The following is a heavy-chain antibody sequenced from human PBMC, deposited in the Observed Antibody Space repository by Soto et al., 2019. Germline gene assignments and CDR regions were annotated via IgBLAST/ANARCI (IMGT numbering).Heavy chain of an antibody. CDR3: ARDLRTVTTLVIAYYYYMDV. Sequence: GGSLGLSCAASGFTFSSYSMNWVRQAPGKGLEWVSSISSSSSYIYYADSVKGRFTISRDNAKNSLYLQMNSLRAEDTAVYYCARDLRTVTTLVIAYYYYMDVWGKGTTVTVSS. D-gene: IGHD4-4*01. CDR1: GFTFSSYS. V-gene: IGHV3-21*01. J-gene: IGHJ6*03. CDR2: ISSSSSYI.